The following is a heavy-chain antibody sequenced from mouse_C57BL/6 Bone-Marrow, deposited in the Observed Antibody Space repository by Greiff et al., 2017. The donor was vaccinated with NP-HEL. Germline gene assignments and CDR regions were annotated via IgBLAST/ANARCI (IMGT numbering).Heavy chain of an antibody. D-gene: IGHD1-1*01. Sequence: EVMLVESGEGLVKPGGSLKLSCAASGFTFSSYAMSWVRQTPEKRLEWVAYISSGGDYIYYADTVKGRFTISRDNARNTLYLQMSSLKSEDTAMYYCTRGNYGSSYGGFAYWGQGTLVTVSA. V-gene: IGHV5-9-1*02. J-gene: IGHJ3*01. CDR1: GFTFSSYA. CDR2: ISSGGDYI. CDR3: TRGNYGSSYGGFAY.